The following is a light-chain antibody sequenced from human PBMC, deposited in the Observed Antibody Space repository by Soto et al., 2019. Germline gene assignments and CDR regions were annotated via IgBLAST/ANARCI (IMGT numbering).Light chain of an antibody. CDR3: SSYTSTSTLV. V-gene: IGLV2-14*01. CDR1: SSDVGGYNY. CDR2: KVS. Sequence: QAVLTQPASVSGSPGQSITISCTGTSSDVGGYNYVSWYQQHPVKAPKLMIYKVSNRPSGVSNRFSGSKSGNTASLTISGLQAEDEADYYCSSYTSTSTLVFGGGTKVTVL. J-gene: IGLJ2*01.